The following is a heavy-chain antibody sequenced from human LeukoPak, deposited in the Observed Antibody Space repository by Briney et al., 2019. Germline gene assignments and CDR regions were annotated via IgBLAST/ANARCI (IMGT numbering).Heavy chain of an antibody. CDR2: ISSSSSYK. V-gene: IGHV3-21*01. CDR1: GFTFSSYS. CDR3: ARDNWSKYYFDY. D-gene: IGHD1/OR15-1a*01. J-gene: IGHJ4*02. Sequence: GGSLRLSCAASGFTFSSYSMNWVRQAPGKGLEWVSSISSSSSYKYYADSVKGRFTISRDNAKNSLYLQMNSLRAEDTAVYYCARDNWSKYYFDYWGQGTLVTVSS.